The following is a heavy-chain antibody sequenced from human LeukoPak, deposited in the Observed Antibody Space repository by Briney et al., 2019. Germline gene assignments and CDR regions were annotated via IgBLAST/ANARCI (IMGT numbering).Heavy chain of an antibody. V-gene: IGHV1-18*01. CDR3: ARDGLRVVVTDY. Sequence: ASVKVSCKASGGTFSSYAISWVRQAPGQGLEWMGWISAYNGNTNYAQKLQGRVTMTTDTSTSTAYMELRSLRSDDTAVYYCARDGLRVVVTDYWGQGTLVTVSS. CDR1: GGTFSSYA. D-gene: IGHD2-21*02. J-gene: IGHJ4*02. CDR2: ISAYNGNT.